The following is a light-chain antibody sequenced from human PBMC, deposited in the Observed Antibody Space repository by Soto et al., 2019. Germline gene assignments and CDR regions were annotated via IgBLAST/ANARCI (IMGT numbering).Light chain of an antibody. Sequence: QSALTPPASMSGTPGQSITFSCPGKSSDVGSSNLVSWYQPHPGQAPQLLIYEVSKGPSGVSNRFSGCKSGSTASWTISGLQSEVVFDYCCCANAGSTAHGFGSGTKVPV. J-gene: IGLJ1*01. CDR3: CANAGSTAHG. CDR2: EVS. V-gene: IGLV2-23*02. CDR1: SSDVGSSNL.